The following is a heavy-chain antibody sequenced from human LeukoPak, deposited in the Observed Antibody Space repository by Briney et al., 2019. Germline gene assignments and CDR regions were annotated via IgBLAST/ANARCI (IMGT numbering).Heavy chain of an antibody. Sequence: TSETLSLTCAVYGGSFSGYYWSWIRQPPGKGLEWIGEINHSGSTNYNPSLKSRVTISVDTSKSKFSLKLSSVTAADTAVYYCARGYSSSWYVPPNFDYWGQGTLVTVSS. CDR2: INHSGST. V-gene: IGHV4-34*01. D-gene: IGHD6-13*01. CDR3: ARGYSSSWYVPPNFDY. J-gene: IGHJ4*02. CDR1: GGSFSGYY.